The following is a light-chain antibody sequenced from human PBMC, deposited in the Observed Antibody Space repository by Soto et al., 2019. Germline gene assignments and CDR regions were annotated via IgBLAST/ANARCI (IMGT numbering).Light chain of an antibody. V-gene: IGKV3-15*01. J-gene: IGKJ2*01. CDR1: QSINRF. CDR3: QQYSNWPPYT. CDR2: TAD. Sequence: EIVMTQSPASLSVSPGERATLSCRASQSINRFLAWYQQKPGQAPRLLIYTADTRATGIPARFSGSGSGTEFTLTISSLQSEDFAVYYCQQYSNWPPYTFGQGPKVDI.